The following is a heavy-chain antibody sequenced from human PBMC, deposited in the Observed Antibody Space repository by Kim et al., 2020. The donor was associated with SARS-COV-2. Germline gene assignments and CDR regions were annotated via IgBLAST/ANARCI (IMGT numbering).Heavy chain of an antibody. J-gene: IGHJ4*01. CDR1: GFPFTAFA. V-gene: IGHV3-30*04. D-gene: IGHD2-21*02. CDR2: ISSDGRAT. CDR3: SIEASHIAYCGGDCRFDY. Sequence: GGSLRLSCAASGFPFTAFAMHWVRQAPGRGLEWVAVISSDGRATLYADSVRGRFTISRDNSKNTLYLQMTGLTGDDTAVYFCSIEASHIAYCGGDCRFDYWGHGTIVTVSS.